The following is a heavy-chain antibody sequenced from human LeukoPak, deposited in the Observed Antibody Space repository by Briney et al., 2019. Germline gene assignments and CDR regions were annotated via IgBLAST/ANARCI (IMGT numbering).Heavy chain of an antibody. D-gene: IGHD3-10*01. CDR1: GFTFSDYY. CDR3: ARRGVYYYGSGSLNWFDP. V-gene: IGHV3-11*01. Sequence: GGSLRLSCAASGFTFSDYYMSWIRQAPGKGLEWVSYISSSGSTIYYADSVKGRFTISRDNAKNSLYLQMNSLRAEDTAVYYCARRGVYYYGSGSLNWFDPWGQGTLVTASS. J-gene: IGHJ5*02. CDR2: ISSSGSTI.